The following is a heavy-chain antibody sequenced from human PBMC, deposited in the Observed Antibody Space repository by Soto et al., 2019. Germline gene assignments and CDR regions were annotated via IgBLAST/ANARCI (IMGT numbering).Heavy chain of an antibody. D-gene: IGHD6-13*01. J-gene: IGHJ5*02. V-gene: IGHV4-59*11. CDR2: IYYSGSP. Sequence: SETLSLPCTVSGGSLSSHYWCWIRQPPGKGLEWIGYIYYSGSPNYNPSLRSRVTISVDTPKNQLSLKLSSVTAADTAVYYGAGGYSSSSNWFDPWGQGTLVTVSS. CDR3: AGGYSSSSNWFDP. CDR1: GGSLSSHY.